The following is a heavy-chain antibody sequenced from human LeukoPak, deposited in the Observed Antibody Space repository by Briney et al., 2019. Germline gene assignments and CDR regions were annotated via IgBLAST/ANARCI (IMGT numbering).Heavy chain of an antibody. Sequence: GGSLRLSCAGTGFTFSSHSMNWVRQAPGKGLEWVSYISGTSSTKYYADSVKGRFTISRDNGKNSLYLQMNSLRAEDTAVYFCAAESITIFGVVITWGQGTLVSAAS. D-gene: IGHD3-3*01. V-gene: IGHV3-48*01. J-gene: IGHJ5*02. CDR1: GFTFSSHS. CDR2: ISGTSSTK. CDR3: AAESITIFGVVIT.